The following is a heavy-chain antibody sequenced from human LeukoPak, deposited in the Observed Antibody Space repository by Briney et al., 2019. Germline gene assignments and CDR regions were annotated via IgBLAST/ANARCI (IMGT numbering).Heavy chain of an antibody. CDR2: ISYDGSNK. J-gene: IGHJ5*02. CDR3: ARDLPDWFDP. Sequence: PGGSLRLSCAASGFTFSSYSIHWVRQAPGKGLEWVAVISYDGSNKYYADSVKGRFTISRDNAKNSLYLQMNSLRAEDTAVYYCARDLPDWFDPWGQGTLVTVSS. V-gene: IGHV3-30*03. CDR1: GFTFSSYS.